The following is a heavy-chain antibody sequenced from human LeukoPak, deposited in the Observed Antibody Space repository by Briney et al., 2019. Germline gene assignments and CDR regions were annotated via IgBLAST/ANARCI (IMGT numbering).Heavy chain of an antibody. J-gene: IGHJ3*02. CDR3: VSAYYDILTGYLDAFDI. CDR2: ISWNSGNI. D-gene: IGHD3-9*01. V-gene: IGHV3-9*01. CDR1: GFTLDDYA. Sequence: GGSLRPSCVASGFTLDDYAMHWVRQAPGKGLEWVTGISWNSGNIGYADSVKGRFTISRDNAKNSLYLQMNSLRAEDTALYYCVSAYYDILTGYLDAFDIWGQGTMVTVSS.